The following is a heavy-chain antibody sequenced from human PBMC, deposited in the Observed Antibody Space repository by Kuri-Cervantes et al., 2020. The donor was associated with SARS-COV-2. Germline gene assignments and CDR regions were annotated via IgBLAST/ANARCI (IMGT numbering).Heavy chain of an antibody. CDR1: GFTFDDYA. J-gene: IGHJ4*02. D-gene: IGHD2-15*01. CDR3: AKDQNGIVVVIAAVDY. V-gene: IGHV3-9*01. Sequence: GGSLRLSCAASGFTFDDYAMHWVRQAPGKGLEWVSGISWNSNNIDYVDSVKGRFTISRDNSKNTLFLQMNSLRPEDTAVYYCAKDQNGIVVVIAAVDYWGQGTLVTVSS. CDR2: ISWNSNNI.